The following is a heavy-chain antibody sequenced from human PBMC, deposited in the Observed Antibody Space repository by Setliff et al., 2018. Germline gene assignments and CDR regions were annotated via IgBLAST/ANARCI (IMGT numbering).Heavy chain of an antibody. J-gene: IGHJ1*01. CDR3: ARVDFTMIQGVIGH. D-gene: IGHD3-10*01. Sequence: SETLSLTCSVYGESFSNNYWSWIRQTPGKGLEWIGESNHGGSTSYHPSLKSRLTMSVDTSKNQFSLKLTSVTAADTAVYYCARVDFTMIQGVIGHWGQGTLVTAPQ. V-gene: IGHV4-34*01. CDR1: GESFSNNY. CDR2: SNHGGST.